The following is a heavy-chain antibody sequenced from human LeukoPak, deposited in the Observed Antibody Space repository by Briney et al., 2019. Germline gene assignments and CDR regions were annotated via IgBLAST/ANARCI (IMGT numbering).Heavy chain of an antibody. Sequence: GASVKVSCKASGGTFSNYAISWVRQAPGQGLEWMGGIIPIFGSANYAQKFQGRVTITRNTSISTACIELSSLRSEDTAVYYCARTGSYGDAFDIWGQGTMVTVSS. V-gene: IGHV1-69*05. CDR1: GGTFSNYA. J-gene: IGHJ3*02. D-gene: IGHD1-26*01. CDR2: IIPIFGSA. CDR3: ARTGSYGDAFDI.